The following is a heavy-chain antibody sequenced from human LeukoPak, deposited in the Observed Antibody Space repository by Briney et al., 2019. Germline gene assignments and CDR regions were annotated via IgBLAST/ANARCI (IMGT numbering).Heavy chain of an antibody. CDR2: IGGSGDST. V-gene: IGHV3-23*01. D-gene: IGHD3-3*01. CDR3: AKSQHGVFWSGFDY. J-gene: IGHJ4*02. Sequence: GGSLRLSCAASGFTFSNYAMSWVRQAPGKGLEWVSDIGGSGDSTYYADSVRGRFTISRDNSKNTLYLQMNSLRAEDTAVYYCAKSQHGVFWSGFDYWGQGTLVTVSS. CDR1: GFTFSNYA.